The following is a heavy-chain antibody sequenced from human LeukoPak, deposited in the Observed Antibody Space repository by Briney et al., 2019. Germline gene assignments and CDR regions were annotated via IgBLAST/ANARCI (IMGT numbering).Heavy chain of an antibody. CDR2: ISGSGGST. CDR3: AKSPSYYYGSGKLLYYYYYMDV. D-gene: IGHD3-10*01. Sequence: GGSLRLSCAASGFTFSSYGMSWVRQAPGKGLEWVSAISGSGGSTYYADSVKGRFTISRDNSKNTLYLQMNSLRAEDTAVYYCAKSPSYYYGSGKLLYYYYYMDVWGKGTTVTISS. J-gene: IGHJ6*03. V-gene: IGHV3-23*01. CDR1: GFTFSSYG.